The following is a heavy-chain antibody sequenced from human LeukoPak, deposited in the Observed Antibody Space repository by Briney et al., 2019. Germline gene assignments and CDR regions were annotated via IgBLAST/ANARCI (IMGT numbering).Heavy chain of an antibody. CDR2: IYTSGST. D-gene: IGHD6-19*01. V-gene: IGHV4-61*02. J-gene: IGHJ6*02. CDR3: ARAVAGFDSGFQYYGMDV. Sequence: PSQTLSLTCTVSGGSISSGSYYWSWIRQPAGKGLEWIGRIYTSGSTNYNPSLKSRVTISVDTSKNQFSLKLSSVTAADTAVYYCARAVAGFDSGFQYYGMDVWGQGTTVTVSS. CDR1: GGSISSGSYY.